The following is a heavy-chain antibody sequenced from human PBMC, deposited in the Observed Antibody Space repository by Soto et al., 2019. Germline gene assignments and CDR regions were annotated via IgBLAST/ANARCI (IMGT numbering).Heavy chain of an antibody. CDR1: GYSISGPSY. J-gene: IGHJ4*01. CDR3: ARVHVMVVSGSTFDY. Sequence: SETLSLTCTVSGYSISGPSYWGWIRQPPGTGPEWIASIYHGGTTFYNPSLKSSITISVETSNNKFSLKLTSVTAADTAVYYCARVHVMVVSGSTFDYWGHGTLVTVSS. D-gene: IGHD2-21*02. V-gene: IGHV4-38-2*02. CDR2: IYHGGTT.